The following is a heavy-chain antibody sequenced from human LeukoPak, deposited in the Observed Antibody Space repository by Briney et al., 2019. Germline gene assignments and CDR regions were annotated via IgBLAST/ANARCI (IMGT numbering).Heavy chain of an antibody. D-gene: IGHD2-2*01. J-gene: IGHJ6*02. Sequence: GGSLRLACAASGFTFSNYWMYWVRQAPGKGLVWVSQIKSDGNITNYADSVKGRFTISRDNAKNTLFLQMNSLRAEDTAVYYCARDLSYCTITSCSYYYYGMDVWGRGTTVTVSS. CDR3: ARDLSYCTITSCSYYYYGMDV. V-gene: IGHV3-74*01. CDR1: GFTFSNYW. CDR2: IKSDGNIT.